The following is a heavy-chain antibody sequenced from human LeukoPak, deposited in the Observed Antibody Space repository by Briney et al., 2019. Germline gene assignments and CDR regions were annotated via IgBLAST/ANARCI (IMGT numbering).Heavy chain of an antibody. V-gene: IGHV4-59*01. CDR2: IYYSGST. J-gene: IGHJ4*02. CDR1: GGSISSYY. D-gene: IGHD5-12*01. Sequence: PSETLSLTCTVSGGSISSYYWSWIRQPPGKGLEWIGYIYYSGSTNYNPSLKSRVTISVDTSKNQFSLKLSSVTAADTAVYYCAREDSGYDLTGYFDYWGQGTLVTVSS. CDR3: AREDSGYDLTGYFDY.